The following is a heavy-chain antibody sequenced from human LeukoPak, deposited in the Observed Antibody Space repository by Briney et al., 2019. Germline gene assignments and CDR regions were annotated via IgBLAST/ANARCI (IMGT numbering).Heavy chain of an antibody. CDR1: GGSISSYY. V-gene: IGHV4-59*01. D-gene: IGHD2-2*02. CDR2: IYYSGST. CDR3: ARALLYKSGAFDI. Sequence: SETLSLTCTVSGGSISSYYWSWIRQPPGKGLEWIGYIYYSGSTNYNPSLKSRVTISVDTSKNQFSLKLSSVTAADTAVYYCARALLYKSGAFDIWGQGTLVTVSS. J-gene: IGHJ4*02.